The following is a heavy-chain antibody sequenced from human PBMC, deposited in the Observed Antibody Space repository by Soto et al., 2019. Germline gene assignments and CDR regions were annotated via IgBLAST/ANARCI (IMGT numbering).Heavy chain of an antibody. V-gene: IGHV4-34*01. J-gene: IGHJ5*02. CDR1: GGSFSGYY. D-gene: IGHD3-3*01. CDR3: ARGGDFWSGYPRWFDP. CDR2: INHSGST. Sequence: PSETLSLTCAVYGGSFSGYYWSWIRQPPGKGLEWIGEINHSGSTNYNPSLKSRVTISVDTSKNQFSLKLSSVTAADTAVYYCARGGDFWSGYPRWFDPWGQGTLVTVSS.